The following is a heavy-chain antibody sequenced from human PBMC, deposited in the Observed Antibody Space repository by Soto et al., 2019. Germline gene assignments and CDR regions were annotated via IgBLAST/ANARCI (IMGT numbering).Heavy chain of an antibody. CDR3: ARVRVGCSTTSCYLTGWFDP. V-gene: IGHV1-18*01. Sequence: ASVNVSCKASGYTFTSYGISWVRQAPGQGLEWMGWISAYNGNTNYAQKLQDRVTMTTDTSTSTAYMELRSLRSDDTAVYYCARVRVGCSTTSCYLTGWFDPWGQGTLVTVSS. J-gene: IGHJ5*02. D-gene: IGHD2-2*01. CDR2: ISAYNGNT. CDR1: GYTFTSYG.